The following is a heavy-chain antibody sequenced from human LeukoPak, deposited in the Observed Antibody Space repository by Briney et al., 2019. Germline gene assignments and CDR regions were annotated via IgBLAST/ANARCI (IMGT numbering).Heavy chain of an antibody. J-gene: IGHJ4*02. CDR3: ARDLIAAAGRH. Sequence: GGSLRLSCAASGFTFRNYGMHWVRQAPGKGLEWVAVIWYDGSNKYYADSVKGRFTISRDNSKNTLYLQMNSLRAEDTAVYFCARDLIAAAGRHWGQGTLVTVSS. CDR1: GFTFRNYG. CDR2: IWYDGSNK. D-gene: IGHD6-13*01. V-gene: IGHV3-33*01.